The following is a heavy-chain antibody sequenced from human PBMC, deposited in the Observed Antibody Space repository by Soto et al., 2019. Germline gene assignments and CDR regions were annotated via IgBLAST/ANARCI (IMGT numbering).Heavy chain of an antibody. J-gene: IGHJ6*02. CDR1: GGTFSSYA. V-gene: IGHV1-69*01. CDR3: ARGRGRGVAAARCMDV. CDR2: IIPIFGTA. Sequence: QVQLVQSGAEVKKPGSSVKVSCKASGGTFSSYAISWVRQAPGQGLEWMGGIIPIFGTANYAQKFQGRVTITADESTRTAYMELSSMRSEDTAVYYCARGRGRGVAAARCMDVWGQGTTVTVSS. D-gene: IGHD2-15*01.